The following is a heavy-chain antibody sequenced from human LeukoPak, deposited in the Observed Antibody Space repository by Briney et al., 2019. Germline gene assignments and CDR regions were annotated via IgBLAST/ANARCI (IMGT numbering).Heavy chain of an antibody. V-gene: IGHV1-8*01. CDR2: MNPNSGNT. CDR3: ARGYVGYDILTGYQRALDAFDI. J-gene: IGHJ3*02. CDR1: GYTFTSYD. D-gene: IGHD3-9*01. Sequence: GASVKVSCKASGYTFTSYDINWVRQATGQGLEWMGWMNPNSGNTGYAQKFQGRVTMTRNTSISTAYMELSSLRSEDTAVYYCARGYVGYDILTGYQRALDAFDIWGQGTMVTVSS.